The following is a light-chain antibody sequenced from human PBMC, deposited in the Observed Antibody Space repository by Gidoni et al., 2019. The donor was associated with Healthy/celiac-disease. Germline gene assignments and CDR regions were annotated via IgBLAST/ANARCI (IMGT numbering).Light chain of an antibody. Sequence: EIVLTQSPGTLSLSPGERATLSCRASQSVSSSYLAWYQQKPGQAPRLLIYGASSRATGIPDRFSGIWSVTDFTLTISRLEPEDFAVYYCQQYGSSPRTFGQGTKVEIK. V-gene: IGKV3-20*01. CDR3: QQYGSSPRT. CDR1: QSVSSSY. J-gene: IGKJ1*01. CDR2: GAS.